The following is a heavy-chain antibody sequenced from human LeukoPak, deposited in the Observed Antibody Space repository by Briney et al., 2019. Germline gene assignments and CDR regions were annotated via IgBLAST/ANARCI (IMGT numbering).Heavy chain of an antibody. J-gene: IGHJ4*02. V-gene: IGHV3-74*01. CDR3: ASLSTHDYGDP. D-gene: IGHD4-17*01. Sequence: PGGSLRLSCAASGFTFSSSWMHWVRQAPGKGLMWVSHINSGASTTTYADSVKGRFTISRDNAKNTLYLQMNSLRAEDTAVYHCASLSTHDYGDPWGQGTLVTVSS. CDR1: GFTFSSSW. CDR2: INSGASTT.